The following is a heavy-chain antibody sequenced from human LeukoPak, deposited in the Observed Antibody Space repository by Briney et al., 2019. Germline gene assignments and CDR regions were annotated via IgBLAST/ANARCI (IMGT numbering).Heavy chain of an antibody. CDR2: IWYDGSNK. J-gene: IGHJ4*02. Sequence: GGSLRLSCAAPGITFSSFGMHWLRQAPGKGLEWVAFIWYDGSNKYYADSVKGRFAISRDNSKNTLYLQMNSLRAEDTAVYYCAKAYGYCTTTSCSHEEFDYWGQGTLVTVSS. CDR1: GITFSSFG. D-gene: IGHD2-2*01. V-gene: IGHV3-30*02. CDR3: AKAYGYCTTTSCSHEEFDY.